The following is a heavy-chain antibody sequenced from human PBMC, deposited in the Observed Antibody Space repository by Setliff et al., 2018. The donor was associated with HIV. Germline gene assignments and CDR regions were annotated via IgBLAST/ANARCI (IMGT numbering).Heavy chain of an antibody. D-gene: IGHD5-18*01. Sequence: LRLSCAASGFTFRSYVITWVRQAPGKGLEWVSAISGTGNNTYYADSVKGRFTISRDNSNNTLYLRMNSLRAEDTAVYYCAREGYSYGHLWANAFDIWGQGTMVTVS. V-gene: IGHV3-23*01. CDR3: AREGYSYGHLWANAFDI. CDR1: GFTFRSYV. CDR2: ISGTGNNT. J-gene: IGHJ3*02.